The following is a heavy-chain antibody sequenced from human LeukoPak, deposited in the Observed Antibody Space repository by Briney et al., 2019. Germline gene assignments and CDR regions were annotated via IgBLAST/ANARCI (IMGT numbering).Heavy chain of an antibody. D-gene: IGHD5-12*01. J-gene: IGHJ4*02. CDR1: GGWGGDYY. V-gene: IGHV4-30-4*01. CDR3: ARYHNGYDDY. CDR2: IYYNGNT. Sequence: SETLSLTCTVSGGWGGDYYWSWIRQPPGKGLEWIGYIYYNGNTFYTPSLKSRVTISFDASKNQFSLKLSSVTAADTAVYYCARYHNGYDDYWGQGTLVTVSS.